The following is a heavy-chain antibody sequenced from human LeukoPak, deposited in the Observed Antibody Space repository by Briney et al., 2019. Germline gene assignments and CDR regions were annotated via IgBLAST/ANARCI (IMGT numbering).Heavy chain of an antibody. CDR2: IYYSGST. J-gene: IGHJ4*02. D-gene: IGHD1-26*01. Sequence: SETLSLTCTVSGGSISSYYWSWIRQPPGKGLEWIGYIYYSGSTSYNPSLKSRVTISVDTSKNQFSLKLSSVTAADTAVYYCATYSGSYSFDYWGQGTLVTVSS. CDR3: ATYSGSYSFDY. V-gene: IGHV4-59*08. CDR1: GGSISSYY.